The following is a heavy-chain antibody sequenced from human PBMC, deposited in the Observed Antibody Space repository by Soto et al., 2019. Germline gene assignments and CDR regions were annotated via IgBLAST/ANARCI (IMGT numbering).Heavy chain of an antibody. V-gene: IGHV4-59*12. CDR3: AGLMVRGVITFGLNWFDP. J-gene: IGHJ5*02. CDR2: IYYSGST. D-gene: IGHD3-10*01. CDR1: GGSISSYY. Sequence: SETLSLTCTFSGGSISSYYWSLIRQPPGKGLEWIGYIYYSGSTNYNPSLKSRVTISVDTSKNQFSLKLSSVTAADTAVYYCAGLMVRGVITFGLNWFDPWGQGTLVTVSS.